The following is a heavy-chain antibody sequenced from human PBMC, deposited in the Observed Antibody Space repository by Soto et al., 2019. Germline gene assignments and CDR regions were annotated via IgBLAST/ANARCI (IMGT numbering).Heavy chain of an antibody. Sequence: LSLTCGVYGGSFSAYSWTWLRQSPGKGLEWIGEITHGGSTDYNPALKSRLVTSVDTSKNQFSLRVTSVTAADAAVYFCARARFDSWSHIYYGLDVWGQGTTVTVSS. J-gene: IGHJ6*02. D-gene: IGHD3-3*01. CDR1: GGSFSAYS. CDR3: ARARFDSWSHIYYGLDV. CDR2: ITHGGST. V-gene: IGHV4-34*01.